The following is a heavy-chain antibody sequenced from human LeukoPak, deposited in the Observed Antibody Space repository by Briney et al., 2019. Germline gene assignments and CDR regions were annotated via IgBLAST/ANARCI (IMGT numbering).Heavy chain of an antibody. D-gene: IGHD3-10*01. J-gene: IGHJ3*02. V-gene: IGHV4-4*02. CDR1: GGSISSSNW. Sequence: SGTLSLTCAVSGGSISSSNWWSWVRQPPGQGLEWIGEIYHSGSTNYNPSLKSRVTISVDKSKNQFSLKLSSVTAADTAVYYCARDDKGHPTGAFDIWGQGTMVTVSS. CDR2: IYHSGST. CDR3: ARDDKGHPTGAFDI.